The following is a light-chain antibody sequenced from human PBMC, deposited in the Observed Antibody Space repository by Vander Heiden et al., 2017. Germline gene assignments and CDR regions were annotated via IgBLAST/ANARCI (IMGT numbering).Light chain of an antibody. CDR2: GAS. CDR1: QSVSSSY. J-gene: IGKJ1*01. CDR3: QQDYNLPWT. Sequence: PGERGTLSCRASQSVSSSYLTWYQQKPGQAPRLLIYGASTRATSFPARLSGSGSGTDFTLTISSLQPEDFAVYYCQQDYNLPWTFGQGTKVEIK. V-gene: IGKV3D-7*01.